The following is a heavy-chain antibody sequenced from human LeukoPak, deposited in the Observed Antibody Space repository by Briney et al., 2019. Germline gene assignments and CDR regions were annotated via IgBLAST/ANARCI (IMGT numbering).Heavy chain of an antibody. CDR3: ARNPLTTDDAFDI. CDR2: ISASGGST. Sequence: GGSLRLSCAASGFTFSSYAMNWVRQAPGKGLEWVSTISASGGSTYYTDSVKGRFTISRDNSNNTLYLQMNSLRAEDTAVYYCARNPLTTDDAFDIWGQGTMVTVSS. V-gene: IGHV3-23*01. J-gene: IGHJ3*02. D-gene: IGHD1-1*01. CDR1: GFTFSSYA.